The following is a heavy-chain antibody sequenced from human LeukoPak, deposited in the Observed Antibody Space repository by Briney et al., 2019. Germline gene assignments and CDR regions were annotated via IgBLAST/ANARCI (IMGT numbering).Heavy chain of an antibody. CDR3: AREGYTSDYAGAFDI. V-gene: IGHV3-23*01. Sequence: GASLRLSCVASGSTLRNYIMTWVRRAPGKGLEWASSMSIIDDSIYYADSVKGRFTISRDNSKSTLSLQMSSLRAEDTGVYYCAREGYTSDYAGAFDIWGQGSVVTVSS. CDR2: MSIIDDSI. CDR1: GSTLRNYI. D-gene: IGHD2-2*01. J-gene: IGHJ3*02.